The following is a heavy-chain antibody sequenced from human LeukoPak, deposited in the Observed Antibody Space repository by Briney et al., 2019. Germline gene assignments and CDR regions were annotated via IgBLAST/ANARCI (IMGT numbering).Heavy chain of an antibody. CDR1: GFTFDDYN. Sequence: PGGPLRLSCAASGFTFDDYNMHWVRQAPGKGLEWVSLISWDGGSTYYADSVKGRFTISRDNSKNSLYLQMNSLRAEDTALYYCAKGAPAASWGQGTLVTVSS. CDR2: ISWDGGST. J-gene: IGHJ4*02. CDR3: AKGAPAAS. V-gene: IGHV3-43D*03.